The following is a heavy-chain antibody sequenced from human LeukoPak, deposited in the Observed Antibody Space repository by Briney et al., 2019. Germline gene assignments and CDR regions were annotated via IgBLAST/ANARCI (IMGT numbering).Heavy chain of an antibody. Sequence: SETLSLTCTVSGGSISSYYWSWIRQPPGKGLEWIGYIYYSGGTNYNPSLKSRVTISVDTSKNQFSLKLSSVTAADTAVYYCARAGLDTAMATAWTMDYWGQGTLVTVSS. D-gene: IGHD5-18*01. CDR2: IYYSGGT. V-gene: IGHV4-59*01. CDR3: ARAGLDTAMATAWTMDY. J-gene: IGHJ4*02. CDR1: GGSISSYY.